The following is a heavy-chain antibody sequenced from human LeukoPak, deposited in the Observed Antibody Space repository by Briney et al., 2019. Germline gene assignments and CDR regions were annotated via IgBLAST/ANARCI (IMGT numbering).Heavy chain of an antibody. CDR3: ARWDNSRGADAFDI. V-gene: IGHV4-59*01. Sequence: KPSETLSLTCTVSGCSISSYYWNLIRQPPGKGLEWIGYIYYCGSTNYNPSLKSRVTISVDTSKNQFSLKLSSVTAADTAVYYCARWDNSRGADAFDIWGQGTMVTVSS. D-gene: IGHD6-13*01. J-gene: IGHJ3*02. CDR2: IYYCGST. CDR1: GCSISSYY.